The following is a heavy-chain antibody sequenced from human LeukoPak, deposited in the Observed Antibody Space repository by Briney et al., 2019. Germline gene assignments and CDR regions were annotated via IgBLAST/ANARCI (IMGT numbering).Heavy chain of an antibody. V-gene: IGHV4-39*01. CDR3: ARQGTRVVRGVILAPGWFDP. CDR1: GGSISSSSYY. CDR2: IYYSGST. Sequence: PSETLSLTCTVSGGSISSSSYYWGWIRQPPGKGLEWIGSIYYSGSTYYNPSLKSRVTTSVDTSKNQFSLKLSSVTAADTAVYYCARQGTRVVRGVILAPGWFDPWGQGTLVTVSS. J-gene: IGHJ5*02. D-gene: IGHD3-10*01.